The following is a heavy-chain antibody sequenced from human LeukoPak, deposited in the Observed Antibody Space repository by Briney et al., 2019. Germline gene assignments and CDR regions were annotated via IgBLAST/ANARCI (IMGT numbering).Heavy chain of an antibody. CDR2: LHYSGST. D-gene: IGHD3-22*01. CDR1: GGSISSYY. CDR3: ARGYFNSSGYSNAFDI. Sequence: SETLSLTCTVSGGSISSYYWSWIRQTPGTGLEWIGYLHYSGSTNYNPSLKSRVATSVDTAKNQFSLKMSSMTAADTAAYYCARGYFNSSGYSNAFDIWGQGTMVTVSS. J-gene: IGHJ3*02. V-gene: IGHV4-59*12.